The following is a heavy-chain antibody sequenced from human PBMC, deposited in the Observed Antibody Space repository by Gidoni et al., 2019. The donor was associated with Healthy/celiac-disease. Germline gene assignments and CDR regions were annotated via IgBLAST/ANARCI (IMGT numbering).Heavy chain of an antibody. CDR1: GFTFSSYA. CDR2: ISYDGSNK. Sequence: QVQLVESGGGVVQPGRSLRLSCADSGFTFSSYAMHWVRQAPGKGLEWVAVISYDGSNKYYADSVKGRFTISRDNSKNTLYLQMNSLRAEDTAVYYCARGEDTAMVFDYWGQGTLVTVSS. J-gene: IGHJ4*02. D-gene: IGHD5-18*01. V-gene: IGHV3-30-3*01. CDR3: ARGEDTAMVFDY.